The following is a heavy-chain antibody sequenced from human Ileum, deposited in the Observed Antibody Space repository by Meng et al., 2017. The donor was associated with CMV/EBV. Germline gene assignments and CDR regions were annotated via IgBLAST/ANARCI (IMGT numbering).Heavy chain of an antibody. CDR3: ARVSNTCLECWFDP. J-gene: IGHJ5*02. CDR1: GYTFSTYG. Sequence: VPLVQFGGEVKKPGASVKVSCRASGYTFSTYGITWVRQAPEKVLEWMGWISVDNGNTNYAQKFQGRVTMTTHTSTSTAYMELTGLTSDDTAVYYCARVSNTCLECWFDPWGQGTLVTVSS. CDR2: ISVDNGNT. V-gene: IGHV1-18*01. D-gene: IGHD3-3*01.